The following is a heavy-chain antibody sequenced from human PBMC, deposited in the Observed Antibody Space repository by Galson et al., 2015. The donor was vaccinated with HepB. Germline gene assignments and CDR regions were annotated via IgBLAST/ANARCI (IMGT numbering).Heavy chain of an antibody. CDR1: GFTFSSYA. V-gene: IGHV3-23*01. J-gene: IGHJ4*02. CDR2: ISGSGGST. Sequence: SLRLSCAASGFTFSSYAMSWVRQAPGKGLEWVSAISGSGGSTYYADSVKGRFTISRDNSKSTLYLQMNSLRAEDTAVYYCAKDLGLIVVALFDYWGQGTLVTVSS. CDR3: AKDLGLIVVALFDY. D-gene: IGHD3-22*01.